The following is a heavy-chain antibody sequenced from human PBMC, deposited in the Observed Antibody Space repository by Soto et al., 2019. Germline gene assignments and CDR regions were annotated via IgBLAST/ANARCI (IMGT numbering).Heavy chain of an antibody. CDR3: AAATISPVSATLYHYGMDV. Sequence: QVQLVQSGAEVKKPGSSVKVSCQASGGTFNNFAFTWVRQAPGQGLEWLGGIMPVFHTTNIAQTFQDRIKVTADDFTNTVYMEMTSLRYDDTAVYYCAAATISPVSATLYHYGMDVWGQGTTVTVSS. CDR2: IMPVFHTT. D-gene: IGHD6-25*01. J-gene: IGHJ6*02. CDR1: GGTFNNFA. V-gene: IGHV1-69*01.